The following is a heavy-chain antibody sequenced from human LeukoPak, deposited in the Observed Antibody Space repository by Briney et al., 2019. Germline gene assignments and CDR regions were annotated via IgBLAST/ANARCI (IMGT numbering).Heavy chain of an antibody. CDR2: ISYDGTNK. CDR3: AGGKRWLQLDY. Sequence: AGGSLRLSCAASGFTLSSYAMHWVRQAPGKGLEWVAVISYDGTNKYYADSVKGRFTISRDNSKNTLYLQMNSVRAEDTAVYYCAGGKRWLQLDYSGEATLVTVSS. J-gene: IGHJ4*02. CDR1: GFTLSSYA. V-gene: IGHV3-30-3*01. D-gene: IGHD5-24*01.